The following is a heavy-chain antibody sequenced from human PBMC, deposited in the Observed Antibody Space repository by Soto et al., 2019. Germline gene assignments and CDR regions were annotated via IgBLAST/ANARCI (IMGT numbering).Heavy chain of an antibody. CDR1: GYSFSSYW. CDR2: IYPGDPDT. CDR3: ANLAYYYDSSGYYYFDY. V-gene: IGHV5-51*01. Sequence: GESLKISCKGSGYSFSSYWIAWVRQMPGKGLEWMGIIYPGDPDTRYSPSFQGQVTISADKSISTAYLQWSSLKASDTAMYYCANLAYYYDSSGYYYFDYWGQGTLVTVSS. J-gene: IGHJ4*02. D-gene: IGHD3-22*01.